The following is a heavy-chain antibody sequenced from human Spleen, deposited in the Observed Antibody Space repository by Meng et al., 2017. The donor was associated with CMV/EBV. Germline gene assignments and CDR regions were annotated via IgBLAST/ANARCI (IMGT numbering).Heavy chain of an antibody. CDR3: ARGYSNCPRVDY. V-gene: IGHV1-69*02. Sequence: QVQLVQSGAEVKKPGSSVTVSCKASGSTFSSYTIRWVRQAHGQGLEWMGRIFPILGIANYAQKFQGRVTITADKSTSTAYMELSSLRSEDTAVYYCARGYSNCPRVDYWGQGTLVTVSS. J-gene: IGHJ4*02. CDR1: GSTFSSYT. CDR2: IFPILGIA. D-gene: IGHD5-18*01.